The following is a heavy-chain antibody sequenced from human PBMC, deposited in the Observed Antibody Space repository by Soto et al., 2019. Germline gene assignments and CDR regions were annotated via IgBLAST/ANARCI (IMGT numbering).Heavy chain of an antibody. J-gene: IGHJ4*02. CDR3: ARGHSSWNTFDY. V-gene: IGHV6-1*01. CDR1: GDSVSSNSAA. Sequence: SPTLSLTCAISGDSVSSNSAAWNWIRQSPSRGLEWLGRTYYRSKWYNDYAVCVKXRXTINPDTSKNQFSLQLNSVTPEDTAVYYCARGHSSWNTFDYWGQGTLVTVSS. D-gene: IGHD6-13*01. CDR2: TYYRSKWYN.